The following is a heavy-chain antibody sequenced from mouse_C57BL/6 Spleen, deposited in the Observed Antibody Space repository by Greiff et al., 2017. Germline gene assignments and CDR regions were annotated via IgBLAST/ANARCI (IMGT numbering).Heavy chain of an antibody. J-gene: IGHJ3*01. Sequence: QVQLQQSGAELVRPGASVTLSCKASGYTFTDYEMHWVKQTPVHGLEWIGAIDPETGGTAYNQKFKGKAILTADKSSSPAYMELRSLTSEDSAVYYCTRETAQATSWFAYWGQGTLVTVSA. CDR3: TRETAQATSWFAY. CDR1: GYTFTDYE. CDR2: IDPETGGT. D-gene: IGHD3-2*02. V-gene: IGHV1-15*01.